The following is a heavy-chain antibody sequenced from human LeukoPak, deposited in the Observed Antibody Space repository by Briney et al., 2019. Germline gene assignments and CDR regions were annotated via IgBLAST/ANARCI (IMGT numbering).Heavy chain of an antibody. Sequence: SETLSLTCAVYGGSFSGYYLSWIRQPPGKGLEWIGEINHSGSTNYNPSLKSRVTISVDTSKNQFSLKLSSVTAADTAVYYCARGRKWPKFDYWGQGTLVTVSS. J-gene: IGHJ4*02. CDR1: GGSFSGYY. D-gene: IGHD5-12*01. V-gene: IGHV4-34*01. CDR2: INHSGST. CDR3: ARGRKWPKFDY.